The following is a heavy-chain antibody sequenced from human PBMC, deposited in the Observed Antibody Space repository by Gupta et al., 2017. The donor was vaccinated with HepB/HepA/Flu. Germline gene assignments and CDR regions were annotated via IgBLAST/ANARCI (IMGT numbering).Heavy chain of an antibody. CDR2: ISSHGIAT. J-gene: IGHJ3*02. V-gene: IGHV3-23*01. D-gene: IGHD2-8*02. Sequence: EVILLESGGGLLQPGGSLRLSCAASGFSFNIYPMNWVRLAPGKGLEWVSSISSHGIATYYAASVQGRFTLSRDNSQNTLILQMSSLEADDTAIYYCAYNSTGTAFDIWGQGTMVTVSS. CDR1: GFSFNIYP. CDR3: AYNSTGTAFDI.